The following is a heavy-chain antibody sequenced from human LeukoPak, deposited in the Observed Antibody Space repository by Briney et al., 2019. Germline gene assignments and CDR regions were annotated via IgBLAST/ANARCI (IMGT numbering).Heavy chain of an antibody. CDR2: ISAYNGNT. D-gene: IGHD3-22*01. Sequence: ASVKVSCKASGGTFSSYAISWVRQAPGQGLEWMGWISAYNGNTNYAQKLQGRVTMTTDTSTSTAYMELRSLRSDDTAVYYCARVDYYYDSSGYPPDYWGQGTLVTVSS. CDR1: GGTFSSYA. CDR3: ARVDYYYDSSGYPPDY. V-gene: IGHV1-18*01. J-gene: IGHJ4*02.